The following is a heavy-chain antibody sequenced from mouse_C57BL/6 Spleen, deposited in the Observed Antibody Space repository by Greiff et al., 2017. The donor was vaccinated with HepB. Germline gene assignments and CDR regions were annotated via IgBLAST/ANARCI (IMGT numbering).Heavy chain of an antibody. CDR3: ARVGDWDRYFDV. CDR2: IYPRSGNN. V-gene: IGHV1-81*01. Sequence: QVQLQQSGAELARPGASVKLSCKASGYTFTSYGISWVKQRTGQGLEWIGEIYPRSGNNYYNEKFKGKATLTADKSSSTAYMELRSLTSEDSAVYFCARVGDWDRYFDVWGTGTTVTVSS. D-gene: IGHD4-1*01. CDR1: GYTFTSYG. J-gene: IGHJ1*03.